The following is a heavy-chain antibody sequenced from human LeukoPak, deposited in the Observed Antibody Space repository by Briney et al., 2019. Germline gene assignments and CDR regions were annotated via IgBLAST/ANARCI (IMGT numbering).Heavy chain of an antibody. CDR3: ARGKGCTVTSCQENNWLDP. Sequence: ASVKVSCKASGYTFASYDINWVRQATGQGLEWMGWMNPNSDNTGYAQKFQGRVTMTRNASISTAYMELSNLRSEDTAVYYCARGKGCTVTSCQENNWLDPWGQGTLVTVSS. CDR1: GYTFASYD. CDR2: MNPNSDNT. J-gene: IGHJ5*02. D-gene: IGHD2-2*01. V-gene: IGHV1-8*01.